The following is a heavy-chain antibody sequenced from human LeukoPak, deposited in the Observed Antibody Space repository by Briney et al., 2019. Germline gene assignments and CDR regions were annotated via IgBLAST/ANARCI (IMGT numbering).Heavy chain of an antibody. CDR2: IYAGDSDT. Sequence: GESLKISCKGSGYSFTSYRIGWVRQMPGKGLEWMGIIYAGDSDTRYSLSFQGQVTISVDKSISTAYLQWSSLQASDTAMYYCARAIGTSQFYFYYGMDVWGQGTTVTVSS. CDR3: ARAIGTSQFYFYYGMDV. CDR1: GYSFTSYR. V-gene: IGHV5-51*01. J-gene: IGHJ6*02. D-gene: IGHD2-2*01.